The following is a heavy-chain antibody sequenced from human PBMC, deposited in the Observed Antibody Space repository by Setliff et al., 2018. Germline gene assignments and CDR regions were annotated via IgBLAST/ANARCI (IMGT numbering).Heavy chain of an antibody. V-gene: IGHV3-21*04. CDR3: VRPRGGPYYYMDV. CDR2: ISRSSTYI. J-gene: IGHJ6*03. CDR1: GFTFSTHS. D-gene: IGHD3-16*01. Sequence: GGSLRLSCAASGFTFSTHSMNWVRQAPGKGLEWVSSISRSSTYIYYADSMKGRFTISRDNAKNSLYLQMNSLRAEDTALYYCVRPRGGPYYYMDVWGKGTTVTVSS.